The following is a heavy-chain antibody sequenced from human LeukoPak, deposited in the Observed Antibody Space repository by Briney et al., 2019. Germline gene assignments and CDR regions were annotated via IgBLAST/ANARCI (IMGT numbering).Heavy chain of an antibody. D-gene: IGHD2-21*02. V-gene: IGHV4-39*01. CDR3: ARVGDCGGDCWPY. CDR2: IYYSGST. J-gene: IGHJ4*02. Sequence: SETLSLTCTVSGGSISSSSYYWGWIRQPPGKGLEWIGSIYYSGSTYYNPSLKSRVTISVDTSKNQFSLKLSSVTAADTAVYYCARVGDCGGDCWPYWGQGTLVTVSS. CDR1: GGSISSSSYY.